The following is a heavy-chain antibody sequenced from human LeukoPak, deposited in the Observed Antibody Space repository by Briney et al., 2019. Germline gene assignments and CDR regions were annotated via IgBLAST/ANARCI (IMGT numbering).Heavy chain of an antibody. D-gene: IGHD4-17*01. V-gene: IGHV3-23*01. J-gene: IGHJ4*02. CDR3: ARDSPYGDYPDY. Sequence: LAGGSLRLSCAASGFTFNNYAMSWVRQAPGKGLEWVSTISASGISTYYSDSVKGRFTISRDNSKNTLYLQMNSLRAEDTAVYYCARDSPYGDYPDYWGQGTLVTVSS. CDR1: GFTFNNYA. CDR2: ISASGIST.